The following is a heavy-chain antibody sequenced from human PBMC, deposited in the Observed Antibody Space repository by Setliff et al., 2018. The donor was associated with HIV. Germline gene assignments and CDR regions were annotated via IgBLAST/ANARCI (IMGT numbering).Heavy chain of an antibody. Sequence: TLSLTCTVSGGSTSSGSYYWSWIRQPPGKGLEWIGSVYYSGSTYYNPSLKSRVTISVDTSKNQFSLKLSSVTAADTAVYYCARGITQHISMIRYFDFWGQGMLVTVSS. CDR3: ARGITQHISMIRYFDF. CDR1: GGSTSSGSYY. D-gene: IGHD3-22*01. CDR2: VYYSGST. V-gene: IGHV4-39*07. J-gene: IGHJ4*02.